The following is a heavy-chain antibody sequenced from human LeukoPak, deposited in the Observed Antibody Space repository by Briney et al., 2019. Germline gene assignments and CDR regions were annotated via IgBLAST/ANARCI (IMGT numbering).Heavy chain of an antibody. CDR2: ISSSSSYI. J-gene: IGHJ4*02. Sequence: GGSLRLSCAASGFTFSNYSMNWVRQAPGKGLEWVSSISSSSSYIYYADSVKGRFTISRDNAKNSLYLQMNSLRAEDTAVYYCARDPETYYYDSGGYYHDYWGQGTLVTVSS. CDR1: GFTFSNYS. D-gene: IGHD3-22*01. V-gene: IGHV3-21*01. CDR3: ARDPETYYYDSGGYYHDY.